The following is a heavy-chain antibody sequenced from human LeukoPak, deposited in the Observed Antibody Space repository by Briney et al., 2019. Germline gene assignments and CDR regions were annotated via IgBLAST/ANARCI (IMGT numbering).Heavy chain of an antibody. Sequence: SETLSLTCTVSGGSISSYYWSWIRQPPGKGLEWIGYIYYSGSTNYNPSLKSRVTISVDASKNQFYLKLSSVTAADTAVYYCARHMGLGYTYFYPYFDYWGQGTLVTVSS. CDR3: ARHMGLGYTYFYPYFDY. CDR1: GGSISSYY. V-gene: IGHV4-59*08. D-gene: IGHD1-1*01. CDR2: IYYSGST. J-gene: IGHJ4*01.